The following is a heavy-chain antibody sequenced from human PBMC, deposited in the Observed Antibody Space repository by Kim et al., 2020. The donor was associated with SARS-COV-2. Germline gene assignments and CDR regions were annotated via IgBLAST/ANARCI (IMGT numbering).Heavy chain of an antibody. J-gene: IGHJ5*02. Sequence: SETLSLTCSVSGGSISSSSYYWGWIRQPPGKGLEWIGSINYSGSTYYNPSLKSRVTISVDTSKNQFSLKLSSVTAADTAVYYCARDLSGRYCSWGQGNLVTVSS. D-gene: IGHD1-26*01. CDR1: GGSISSSSYY. V-gene: IGHV4-39*07. CDR3: ARDLSGRYCS. CDR2: INYSGST.